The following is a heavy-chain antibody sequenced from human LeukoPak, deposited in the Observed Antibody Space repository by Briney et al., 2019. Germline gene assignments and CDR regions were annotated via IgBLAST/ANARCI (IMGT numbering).Heavy chain of an antibody. CDR1: GFTFSSYS. CDR2: ISSSSSYI. Sequence: PGGSLRLSCAASGFTFSSYSMIWVRQAPGKGLEWVSSISSSSSYIYYADSVKGRFTISRDNAKNSLYLQMNSLRAEDTAVYYCARDVVVPAAYFDYWGQGTLVTVSS. J-gene: IGHJ4*02. V-gene: IGHV3-21*01. D-gene: IGHD2-2*01. CDR3: ARDVVVPAAYFDY.